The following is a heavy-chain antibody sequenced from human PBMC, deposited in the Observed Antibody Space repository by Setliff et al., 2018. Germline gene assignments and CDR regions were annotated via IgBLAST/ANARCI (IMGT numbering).Heavy chain of an antibody. D-gene: IGHD3-10*01. CDR3: ARSKRLWFGELSDDYYYYYGMDV. CDR1: GGTFSSYA. Sequence: SVKVSCKATGGTFSSYAISWVRQAPGQGLEWMGGIIPILGIANYAQKFQGRVTITADESTSTAYMELSSLRSEDTAVYYCARSKRLWFGELSDDYYYYYGMDVWGQGTTVTVSS. CDR2: IIPILGIA. V-gene: IGHV1-69*10. J-gene: IGHJ6*02.